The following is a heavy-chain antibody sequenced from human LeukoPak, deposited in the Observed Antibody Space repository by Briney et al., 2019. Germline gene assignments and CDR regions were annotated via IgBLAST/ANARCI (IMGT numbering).Heavy chain of an antibody. D-gene: IGHD6-6*01. CDR3: ASLDLNSSSSSWYFGV. J-gene: IGHJ2*01. CDR2: IYPGDSDT. V-gene: IGHV5-51*01. CDR1: GYSFTSYW. Sequence: GESLKISCKGSGYSFTSYWIGWVRQMPGKGLEWMGIIYPGDSDTRYSPSFQGQVTISADKSISTAYLQWTSLKASDTAMYYCASLDLNSSSSSWYFGVWGRGTLVTVSS.